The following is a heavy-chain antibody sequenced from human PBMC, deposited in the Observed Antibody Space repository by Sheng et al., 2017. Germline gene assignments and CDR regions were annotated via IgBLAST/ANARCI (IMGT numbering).Heavy chain of an antibody. D-gene: IGHD5-18*01. CDR3: ASTHGYTYGYQLDS. CDR1: GFAFSNDE. CDR2: ISSSGSTI. J-gene: IGHJ4*02. V-gene: IGHV3-48*03. Sequence: EVQLVESGGGLVKPGGSLRLSCVASGFAFSNDEMNWVRQAPGKGLEWVSYISSSGSTIHYADSVKGRFTISRDNAKNSLYLQMNSLRAEDTAVYYCASTHGYTYGYQLDSWGQGTLVTVSS.